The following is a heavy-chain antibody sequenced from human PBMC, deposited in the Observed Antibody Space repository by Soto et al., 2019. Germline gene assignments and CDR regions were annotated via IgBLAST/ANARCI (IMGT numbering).Heavy chain of an antibody. CDR1: GFTFSDYY. CDR3: ARDTAFISSGLFNP. D-gene: IGHD3-22*01. CDR2: ISDSATTM. Sequence: LRLSCAASGFTFSDYYMSWIRQAPGKGLEWISHISDSATTMYYADSVKGRFTISRDNARKSLFLHMNSLRAEDTAVYYCARDTAFISSGLFNPWGQGTLVTVSS. J-gene: IGHJ5*02. V-gene: IGHV3-11*01.